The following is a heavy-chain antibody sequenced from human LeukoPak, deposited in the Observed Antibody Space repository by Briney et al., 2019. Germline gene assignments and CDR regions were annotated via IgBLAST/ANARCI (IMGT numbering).Heavy chain of an antibody. Sequence: GESLKISCKGSGYSFTSYWIGWVRQMPGKGLEWMGIIYPGDSDTRYSPSFQGQVTIPADKSISTAYLQWSSLKASDTAMYYCARYCTNGVCLFDPWGQGTLVTVSS. D-gene: IGHD2-8*01. CDR1: GYSFTSYW. V-gene: IGHV5-51*01. CDR2: IYPGDSDT. CDR3: ARYCTNGVCLFDP. J-gene: IGHJ5*02.